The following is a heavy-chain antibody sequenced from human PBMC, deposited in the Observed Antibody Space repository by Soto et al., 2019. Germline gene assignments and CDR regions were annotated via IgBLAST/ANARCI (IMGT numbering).Heavy chain of an antibody. J-gene: IGHJ4*02. Sequence: QVQLVQSGAEVKKPGASVKVSCKASGYTFIHYYIHWVRQAPGQGLECMAIINPNGSSTNYAQKVRGRVTVTSDTSTTTASMELNSLGSDDTAVYFGARSPLQGDFWGKGTLVTVSS. CDR1: GYTFIHYY. V-gene: IGHV1-46*01. CDR2: INPNGSST. D-gene: IGHD2-21*01. CDR3: ARSPLQGDF.